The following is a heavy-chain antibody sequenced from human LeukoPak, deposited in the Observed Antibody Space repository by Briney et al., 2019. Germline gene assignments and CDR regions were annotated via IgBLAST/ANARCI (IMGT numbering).Heavy chain of an antibody. Sequence: SQTLSLTCTVSGDSISSGGHYWRWIRQHPGKGLEWIGYIYYTATTYYNPSLKSRVTISLDTSKKQFSLKLRSVTAADTAVYYCASTVSGYHLDYCGQGTLVTVSS. D-gene: IGHD3-9*01. CDR2: IYYTATT. CDR1: GDSISSGGHY. CDR3: ASTVSGYHLDY. V-gene: IGHV4-31*03. J-gene: IGHJ4*02.